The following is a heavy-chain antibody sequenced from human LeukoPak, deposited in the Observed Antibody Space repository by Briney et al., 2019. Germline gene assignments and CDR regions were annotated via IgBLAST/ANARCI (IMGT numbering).Heavy chain of an antibody. CDR3: AKDRRSGEFHWGPIDT. D-gene: IGHD3-10*01. V-gene: IGHV3-30*02. CDR1: GVSLSNYG. Sequence: GGSLRLSCATSGVSLSNYGMHWVRQAPGKGLEWLAFIRYDGVNKFYGDSVKGRFTISRDNSRDILYLQMSSLRVADTAIYYCAKDRRSGEFHWGPIDTWGQGVLVTVSS. CDR2: IRYDGVNK. J-gene: IGHJ5*02.